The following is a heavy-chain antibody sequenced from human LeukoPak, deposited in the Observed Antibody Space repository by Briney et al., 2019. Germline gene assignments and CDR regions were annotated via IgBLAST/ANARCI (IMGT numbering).Heavy chain of an antibody. CDR1: GYTFTGYY. Sequence: ASVKVSCKASGYTFTGYYMHWVRQAPGQGLEWMGIINPSGGSTSYAQKFQGRVTMTRDMSTSTVYMELSSLRSEDTAVYYCARSYCSGGSCGGAGFDYWGQGTLVTVSS. CDR2: INPSGGST. CDR3: ARSYCSGGSCGGAGFDY. J-gene: IGHJ4*02. D-gene: IGHD2-15*01. V-gene: IGHV1-46*01.